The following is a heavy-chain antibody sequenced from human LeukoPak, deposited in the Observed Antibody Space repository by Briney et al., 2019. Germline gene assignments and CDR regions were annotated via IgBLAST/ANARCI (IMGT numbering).Heavy chain of an antibody. D-gene: IGHD2-21*02. CDR3: ARLPGGDSSSVVAFDI. CDR1: GGSISSSY. J-gene: IGHJ3*02. Sequence: PSETLSLTCAVSGGSISSSYWNWIRQPAGKGLEWIGRIYASGSTNYNPSLKSRVTMSVDTSKNQFSLRLNSVTAADTAVYCCARLPGGDSSSVVAFDIWGQGTVVTVSS. CDR2: IYASGST. V-gene: IGHV4-4*07.